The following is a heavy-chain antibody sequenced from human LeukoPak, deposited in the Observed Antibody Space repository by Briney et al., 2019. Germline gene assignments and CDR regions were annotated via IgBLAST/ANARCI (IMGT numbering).Heavy chain of an antibody. Sequence: GGSLRLSCAAPGFTFSSYGMHWARKAPGKGLEWVAVIWYDGSNKYYADSVKGRFTISRDNSKNTLYLQMNSLRAEDTAVYYCARDSLSSGYYYGAFDIWGQGTMVTVSS. CDR2: IWYDGSNK. V-gene: IGHV3-33*01. CDR3: ARDSLSSGYYYGAFDI. CDR1: GFTFSSYG. D-gene: IGHD3-22*01. J-gene: IGHJ3*02.